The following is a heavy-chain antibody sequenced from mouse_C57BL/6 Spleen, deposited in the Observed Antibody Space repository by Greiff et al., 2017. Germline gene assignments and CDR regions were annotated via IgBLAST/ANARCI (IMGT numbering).Heavy chain of an antibody. Sequence: VQLQQSGPELVKPGASVKISCKASGYSFTDYNMNWVKQRNGKSLEWIGVINPNYGDTSYNQKFKGKATVTVDQSSSTAYLQLNSLTSEDSAVYYCARDYYGSSPWFAYWGQGTLVTVAA. V-gene: IGHV1-39*01. CDR1: GYSFTDYN. CDR2: INPNYGDT. D-gene: IGHD1-1*01. CDR3: ARDYYGSSPWFAY. J-gene: IGHJ3*01.